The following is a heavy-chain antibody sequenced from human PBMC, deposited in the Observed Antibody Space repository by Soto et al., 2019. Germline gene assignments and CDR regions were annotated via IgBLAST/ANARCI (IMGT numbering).Heavy chain of an antibody. CDR2: IFSNDEK. Sequence: QVTLKESGPVLVKPTATLTLTCTVSGFSLSNARMGVSWIRQPPGKALEWLAHIFSNDEKSYSTSLKSRLTISKDTSKSQVVLTMTNMDPVDTATYYCARIIFEPLYYYYYMDVWGKGTTVTVTS. CDR3: ARIIFEPLYYYYYMDV. D-gene: IGHD3-3*01. J-gene: IGHJ6*03. CDR1: GFSLSNARMG. V-gene: IGHV2-26*01.